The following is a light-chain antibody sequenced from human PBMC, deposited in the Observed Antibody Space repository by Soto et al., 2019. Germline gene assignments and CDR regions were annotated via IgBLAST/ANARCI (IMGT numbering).Light chain of an antibody. CDR2: DAS. CDR1: QTIRRR. J-gene: IGKJ1*01. V-gene: IGKV1-5*01. Sequence: DIEMTQSPSTLSASVGDRVTITCRASQTIRRRLAWYQQRPGKAPKVLIYDASTWESGVPARFSGSGSETECTLTISSLQPEDSATYYCQHYISDPWTFGQGSKVEIK. CDR3: QHYISDPWT.